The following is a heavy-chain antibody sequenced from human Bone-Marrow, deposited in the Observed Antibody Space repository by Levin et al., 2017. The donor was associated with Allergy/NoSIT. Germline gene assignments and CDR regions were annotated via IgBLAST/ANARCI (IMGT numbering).Heavy chain of an antibody. J-gene: IGHJ4*02. CDR3: ARTPSPGSYYTSIDF. V-gene: IGHV3-48*01. CDR1: GFTFSSYS. CDR2: ISSSSSTI. D-gene: IGHD3-10*01. Sequence: GGSLRLSCVASGFTFSSYSGNWVRQAPGKGLEWVSYISSSSSTIYYTDSVKGRFTISRDNAKNSLYLQMNSLRAEDTAVYYCARTPSPGSYYTSIDFWGQGTLVTVSS.